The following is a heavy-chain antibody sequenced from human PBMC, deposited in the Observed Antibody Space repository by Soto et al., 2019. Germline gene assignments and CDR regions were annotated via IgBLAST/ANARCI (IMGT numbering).Heavy chain of an antibody. CDR3: AKEEQYYYDSSGPLTT. D-gene: IGHD3-22*01. J-gene: IGHJ4*02. CDR2: ISGSGGST. Sequence: GGSLRLSCAASGFTFSSYAMSWVRQAPGKGLEWVSAISGSGGSTYYADSVKGRFTISRDNSKNTLYLQMNSLRAEDTAVYYCAKEEQYYYDSSGPLTTWGQGTLVTVS. V-gene: IGHV3-23*01. CDR1: GFTFSSYA.